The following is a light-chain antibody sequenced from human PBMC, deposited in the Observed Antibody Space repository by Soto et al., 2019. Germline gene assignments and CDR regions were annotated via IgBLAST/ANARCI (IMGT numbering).Light chain of an antibody. Sequence: EIVLTQSPGTLSLSPGERATLSCRASQSVRDRYLAWYQQKPGQAPSLLIYDTSTRATSVPDRFGGSGSGTGFALTIIRVEPEDFAIYFCQQYGSSPGTFGQGTKVEI. CDR1: QSVRDRY. CDR3: QQYGSSPGT. J-gene: IGKJ1*01. CDR2: DTS. V-gene: IGKV3-20*01.